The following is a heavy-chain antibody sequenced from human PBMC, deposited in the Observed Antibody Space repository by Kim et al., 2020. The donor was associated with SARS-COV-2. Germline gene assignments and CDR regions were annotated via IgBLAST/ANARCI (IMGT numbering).Heavy chain of an antibody. Sequence: GGSLRLSCAASGFTVSSNYMTWVRQAPGKGLEWVSIIYSGGSTYYADSVKGRFTISRDNSKNTLYLQMNSLRAEDTAVYYCARGYGSGENWFDPWGQGTLVTVSS. CDR3: ARGYGSGENWFDP. V-gene: IGHV3-53*01. J-gene: IGHJ5*02. CDR1: GFTVSSNY. CDR2: IYSGGST. D-gene: IGHD3-10*01.